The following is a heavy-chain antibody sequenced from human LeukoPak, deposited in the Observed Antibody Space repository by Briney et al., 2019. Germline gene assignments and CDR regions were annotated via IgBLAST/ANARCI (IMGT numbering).Heavy chain of an antibody. CDR2: IRYDGSNK. CDR3: AKGEGNYYGSGSYPY. V-gene: IGHV3-30*02. Sequence: GGSLRLSCAASGFTVSSNYMSWVRQAPGKGLEWVAFIRYDGSNKYYADSAKGRFTISRDNSKNTLYLQMNSLRAEDTAVYYCAKGEGNYYGSGSYPYWGQGTLVTVSS. CDR1: GFTVSSNY. D-gene: IGHD3-10*01. J-gene: IGHJ4*02.